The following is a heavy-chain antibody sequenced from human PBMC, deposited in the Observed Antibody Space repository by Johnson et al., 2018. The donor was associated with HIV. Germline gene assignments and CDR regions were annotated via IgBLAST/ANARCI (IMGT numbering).Heavy chain of an antibody. CDR3: ARGGRYSESVNDAHDI. CDR1: RFTFSNYW. J-gene: IGHJ3*02. CDR2: IKSDGSDT. V-gene: IGHV3-74*02. Sequence: VQLVESGGGVVQPGRSLRLSCVASRFTFSNYWMHWVRQAPGKGLVWVSRIKSDGSDTSYADSVKGRFTISRDNAKNTLHLQMNSLRGEDTAVYYCARGGRYSESVNDAHDIWGQGTKVTVSS. D-gene: IGHD1-26*01.